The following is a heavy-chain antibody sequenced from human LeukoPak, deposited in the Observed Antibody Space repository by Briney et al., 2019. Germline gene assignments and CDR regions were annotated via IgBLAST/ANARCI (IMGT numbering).Heavy chain of an antibody. D-gene: IGHD2-15*01. J-gene: IGHJ4*02. CDR1: GFTFSTYS. Sequence: GGSLRLSCAASGFTFSTYSMNWVRQAPGKGLEWVSSISSRSTYIYYADSMKGRFTISRDNTKNSLYLQMNSLRAEDTAVYYCARGVGCSGGSCYFNCWGQGTLVTVSS. V-gene: IGHV3-21*01. CDR3: ARGVGCSGGSCYFNC. CDR2: ISSRSTYI.